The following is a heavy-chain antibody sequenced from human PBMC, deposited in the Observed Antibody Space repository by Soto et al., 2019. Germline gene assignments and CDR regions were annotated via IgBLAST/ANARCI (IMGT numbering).Heavy chain of an antibody. V-gene: IGHV3-49*04. CDR2: IRNTPYGGTT. D-gene: IGHD2-2*03. J-gene: IGHJ5*02. CDR3: SRGSFGYYGP. CDR1: GFRFSEHA. Sequence: GGSLRLSCNCSGFRFSEHAMTWVRQAPGKGLEWVGFIRNTPYGGTTDYAASVRGRFTISRDDSASIAYLQMNSLKAEDSGLYYCSRGSFGYYGPWGPGTLVTVSS.